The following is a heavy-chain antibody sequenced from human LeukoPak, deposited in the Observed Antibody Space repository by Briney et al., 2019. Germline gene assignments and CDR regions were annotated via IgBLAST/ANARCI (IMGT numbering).Heavy chain of an antibody. J-gene: IGHJ3*02. D-gene: IGHD6-19*01. V-gene: IGHV3-30-3*01. CDR2: ISYDGSNK. Sequence: TGGSLRLSCAASGFTFSSYAMHWVRQAPGKGLEWVAVISYDGSNKYYADSVKGRFTISRDNSKNTLYLQMNSLRAEDTAVYYCARGEAGPLIWGQGTMVTVSS. CDR1: GFTFSSYA. CDR3: ARGEAGPLI.